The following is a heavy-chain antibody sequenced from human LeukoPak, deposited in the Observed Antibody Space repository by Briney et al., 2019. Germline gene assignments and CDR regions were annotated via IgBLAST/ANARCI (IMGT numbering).Heavy chain of an antibody. CDR2: ISASGNTI. CDR1: GFTFNSYE. CDR3: ARESPGGY. D-gene: IGHD3-10*01. J-gene: IGHJ4*02. V-gene: IGHV3-48*03. Sequence: GGSLRLSCATSGFTFNSYEMDWFRQAPGKGLEWVSYISASGNTIYYADSVKGRFTISRDNAKDSLYLQMNSVRVEDTAVYYCARESPGGYWGQGTLVTVSS.